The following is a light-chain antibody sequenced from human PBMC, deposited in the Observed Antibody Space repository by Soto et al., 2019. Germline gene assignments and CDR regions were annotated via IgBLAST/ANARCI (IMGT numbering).Light chain of an antibody. V-gene: IGKV1-5*01. Sequence: DIQMTQSPATLSASVGDRVPIACRASQSISSWLAWYQQKPGKAPKLLIYDASSLESGVPSRFSGSGSGTEFILTISSLQPEDSATYYCLQHHSFPRTFGQGTKVDI. CDR3: LQHHSFPRT. CDR2: DAS. CDR1: QSISSW. J-gene: IGKJ1*01.